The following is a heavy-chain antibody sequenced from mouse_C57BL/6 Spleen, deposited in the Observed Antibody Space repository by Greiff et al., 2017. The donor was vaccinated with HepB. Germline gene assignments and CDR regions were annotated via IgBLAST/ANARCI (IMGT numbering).Heavy chain of an antibody. CDR1: GYTFTDYE. CDR3: TRDYYYGRGY. J-gene: IGHJ2*01. D-gene: IGHD1-1*01. V-gene: IGHV1-15*01. Sequence: VQLQQSGAELVRPGASVTLSCKASGYTFTDYEMHWVKQTPVHGLEWIGAIDPETGGTAYNQKFKGKAILTADKSSSTAYMELRSLTSEDSAVYYCTRDYYYGRGYWGQGTTLTVSS. CDR2: IDPETGGT.